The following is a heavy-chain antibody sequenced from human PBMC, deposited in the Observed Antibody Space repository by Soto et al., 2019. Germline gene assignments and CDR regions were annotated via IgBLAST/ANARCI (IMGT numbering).Heavy chain of an antibody. CDR2: IIPIFGTA. Sequence: ASVKVSCKASGGTFSSYAISWVRQAPGQGLEWMGGIIPIFGTANYAQKFQGRVTITADESTSTAYMELSSLRSEDTAVYYCARVRGPYYYGSGSYLGLGFDYWGQGTLVTVSS. V-gene: IGHV1-69*13. CDR3: ARVRGPYYYGSGSYLGLGFDY. J-gene: IGHJ4*02. D-gene: IGHD3-10*01. CDR1: GGTFSSYA.